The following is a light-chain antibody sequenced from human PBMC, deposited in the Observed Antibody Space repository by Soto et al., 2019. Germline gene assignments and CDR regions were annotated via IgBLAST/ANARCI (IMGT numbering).Light chain of an antibody. V-gene: IGKV3-15*01. CDR3: QQYNNWPPERT. J-gene: IGKJ1*01. CDR2: GAS. CDR1: QSVSSN. Sequence: EIVMTQSPATLSVSPGERATLSCRASQSVSSNLAWYQQKPGQAPRLLIYGASTRATCIPARFSGSGSGTEFTLTISSLQSEDFAVYYCQQYNNWPPERTFGQGTKVEIK.